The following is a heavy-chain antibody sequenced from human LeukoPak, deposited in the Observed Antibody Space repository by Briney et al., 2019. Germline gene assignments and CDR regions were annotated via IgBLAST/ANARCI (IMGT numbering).Heavy chain of an antibody. Sequence: PGGSLRLSCAASGFTFSSYSMNWVRQAPGKGLEWVSSTSSSSSYIYYADSVKGRFTISRDNAKNSLYLQMNSLRAEDTAVYYCARELVSYYYYGMDVWGQGTTVTVSS. CDR3: ARELVSYYYYGMDV. D-gene: IGHD2/OR15-2a*01. V-gene: IGHV3-21*01. J-gene: IGHJ6*02. CDR1: GFTFSSYS. CDR2: TSSSSSYI.